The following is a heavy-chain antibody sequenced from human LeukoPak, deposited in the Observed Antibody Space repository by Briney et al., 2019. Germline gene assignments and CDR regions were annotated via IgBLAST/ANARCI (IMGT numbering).Heavy chain of an antibody. V-gene: IGHV1-69*04. CDR2: IIPILGIA. D-gene: IGHD3-22*01. CDR3: ARHIDSGGHYGY. J-gene: IGHJ4*02. Sequence: SVTVSCKASGGTFSSYAISWVRQAPGQGLEWMGRIIPILGIANYAQKFQGRVKITADKSTSTAYMELSSLRSEDTAVYYCARHIDSGGHYGYWGQGTLVTVSS. CDR1: GGTFSSYA.